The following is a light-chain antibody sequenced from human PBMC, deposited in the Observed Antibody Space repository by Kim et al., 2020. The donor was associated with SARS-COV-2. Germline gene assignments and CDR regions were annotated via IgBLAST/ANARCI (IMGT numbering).Light chain of an antibody. J-gene: IGKJ1*01. CDR1: RNIATW. V-gene: IGKV1-5*03. CDR2: KAS. Sequence: YASIGDRVTITCRASRNIATWVAWYQQKPGEAPRLLIYKASNLKSGVPSRFSGSGSGTEFTLTTDSLQADDLATYYCQQYKSYPWTFGQGTKLEI. CDR3: QQYKSYPWT.